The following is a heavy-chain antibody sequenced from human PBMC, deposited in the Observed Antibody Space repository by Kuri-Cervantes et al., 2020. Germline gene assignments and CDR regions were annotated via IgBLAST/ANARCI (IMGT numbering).Heavy chain of an antibody. J-gene: IGHJ4*02. CDR3: ARDRYYYDSSGYYECFDY. CDR2: IIPIFGTA. Sequence: SVKVSCKASGGTFSSYAISWVRQAPGQGLEWMGGIIPIFGTANYAQKFQGRVTTTADKSTSTAYMELRSLRSDDTAVYYCARDRYYYDSSGYYECFDYWGQGTLVTVSS. D-gene: IGHD3-22*01. CDR1: GGTFSSYA. V-gene: IGHV1-69*06.